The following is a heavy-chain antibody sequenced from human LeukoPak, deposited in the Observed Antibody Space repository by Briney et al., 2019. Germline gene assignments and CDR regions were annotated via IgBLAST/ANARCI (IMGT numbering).Heavy chain of an antibody. CDR2: IYHSGST. Sequence: SETLSLTCAVSGYSISGGYYWGWIRQPPGKGLEWIGSIYHSGSTYYNPSLKSRVTISVDTSKNQFSLKLSSVTAADTAVYSCARGNPFDYWGQGTLVTVSS. J-gene: IGHJ4*02. D-gene: IGHD4-23*01. V-gene: IGHV4-38-2*01. CDR1: GYSISGGYY. CDR3: ARGNPFDY.